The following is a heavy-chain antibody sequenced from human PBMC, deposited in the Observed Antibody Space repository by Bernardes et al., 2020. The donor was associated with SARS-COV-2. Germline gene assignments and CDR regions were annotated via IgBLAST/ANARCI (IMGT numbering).Heavy chain of an antibody. CDR1: GFSFRHSG. D-gene: IGHD3-3*02. Sequence: GGSLRLSCAASGFSFRHSGMHWVRQGPGKGLECVAFILNDGINKYYADSVKGRFTISRDDSKSTVYLQMDNLRAEDTAMYYCEKDGPHFDFDIWGQGTMVTVSS. CDR2: ILNDGINK. V-gene: IGHV3-30*18. J-gene: IGHJ3*02. CDR3: EKDGPHFDFDI.